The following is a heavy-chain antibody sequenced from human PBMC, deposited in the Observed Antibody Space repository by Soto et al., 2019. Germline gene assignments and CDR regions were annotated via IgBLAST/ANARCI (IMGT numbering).Heavy chain of an antibody. CDR2: MSYDGSNK. V-gene: IGHV3-30-3*01. CDR3: ARDGGHY. CDR1: GFTFSSYA. D-gene: IGHD3-16*01. Sequence: QVQLVESGGGVVQPGRSLRLSCAASGFTFSSYAMHWVRRAPGKGLEWMAVMSYDGSNKYYADSVKGRFTISRDNSKNTLYLQMNCLSPEDTALYYWARDGGHYWGQGTLVIVSA. J-gene: IGHJ4*02.